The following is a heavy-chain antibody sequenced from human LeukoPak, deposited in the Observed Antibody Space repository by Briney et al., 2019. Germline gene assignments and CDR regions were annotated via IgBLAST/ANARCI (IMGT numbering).Heavy chain of an antibody. V-gene: IGHV4-30-2*01. D-gene: IGHD3-22*01. CDR2: IYHSGST. J-gene: IGHJ4*02. Sequence: SETLSLTCAVSGGSISSGGYSWSWIRQPPGKGLEWIGYIYHSGSTCYNPSLKSRVTISVDRSKNQFSLKLSSVTAADTAVYYCARLGLRITMIVVAEPDYFDYWGQGTLVTVSS. CDR1: GGSISSGGYS. CDR3: ARLGLRITMIVVAEPDYFDY.